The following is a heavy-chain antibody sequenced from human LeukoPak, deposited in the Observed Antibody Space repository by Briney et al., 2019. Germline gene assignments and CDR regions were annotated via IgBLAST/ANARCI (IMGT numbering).Heavy chain of an antibody. Sequence: GASVKVSCKASGCTFTGYYMHWVRQAPGQGLEWMGWINPNSGGTNYAQKFQGRVTMTRDTSISTAYMELSRLRSDDTAVYYCARARITMVRGGNWFDPWGQGTLVTVSS. CDR3: ARARITMVRGGNWFDP. CDR1: GCTFTGYY. V-gene: IGHV1-2*02. J-gene: IGHJ5*02. CDR2: INPNSGGT. D-gene: IGHD3-10*01.